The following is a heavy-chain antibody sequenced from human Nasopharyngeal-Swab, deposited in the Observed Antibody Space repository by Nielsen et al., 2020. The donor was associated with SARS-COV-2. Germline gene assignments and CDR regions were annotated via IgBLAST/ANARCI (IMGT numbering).Heavy chain of an antibody. CDR1: GFTFSSYA. D-gene: IGHD4-11*01. V-gene: IGHV3-23*01. Sequence: ESLKISCAASGFTFSSYAMSWVRQAPGKGLEWVSAISGSGGSTYYADSVKGRFTISRDNSKNTLYLQMNSLRAEDTAVYYCAKGNYAYYYYYYMDVWGKGTTVTVSS. CDR3: AKGNYAYYYYYYMDV. CDR2: ISGSGGST. J-gene: IGHJ6*03.